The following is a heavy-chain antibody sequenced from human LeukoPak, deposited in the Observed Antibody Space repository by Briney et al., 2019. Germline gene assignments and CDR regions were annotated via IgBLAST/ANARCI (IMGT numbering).Heavy chain of an antibody. CDR2: TYYRSKWYN. D-gene: IGHD3-16*01. CDR3: ARGYVNMITFGGVMGY. Sequence: SQTLPLTCAISGDSVSSNSAAWNWIRQSPSRGLEWLGRTYYRSKWYNDYAVSVKSRITINPDTSKNQFSLQLNSVTPEDTAVYYCARGYVNMITFGGVMGYWGQGTLVTVSS. V-gene: IGHV6-1*01. J-gene: IGHJ4*02. CDR1: GDSVSSNSAA.